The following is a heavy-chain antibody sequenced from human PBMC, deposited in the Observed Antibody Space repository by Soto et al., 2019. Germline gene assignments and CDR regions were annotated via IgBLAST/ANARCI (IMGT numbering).Heavy chain of an antibody. Sequence: QVQLVESGGGVVQPGRSLRLSCAASGFTFRSYAMHWVRQAPGKGLECVAVIAYDGSNKFYRDYVKGRFTISRDNSKNTLYLQINSLRYEDTAVYYCARGDREDIAVVIGARQGEYGVDVWGQGTTVTVSS. CDR2: IAYDGSNK. CDR1: GFTFRSYA. J-gene: IGHJ6*02. V-gene: IGHV3-30-3*01. D-gene: IGHD2-15*01. CDR3: ARGDREDIAVVIGARQGEYGVDV.